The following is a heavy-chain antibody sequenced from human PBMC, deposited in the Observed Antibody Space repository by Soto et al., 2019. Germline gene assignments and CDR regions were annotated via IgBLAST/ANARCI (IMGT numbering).Heavy chain of an antibody. CDR3: PLYYYDSSGYYSIDY. CDR2: IYYSGST. V-gene: IGHV4-39*01. J-gene: IGHJ4*02. D-gene: IGHD3-22*01. CDR1: VGSIISSSYY. Sequence: SETLSLTCTFSVGSIISSSYYWGWIRQPPGKGLEWIGSIYYSGSTYYNPSLKSRVTISVDTSKNQFSLKLSSVTAADTAVYYCPLYYYDSSGYYSIDYWGQGTLVTVSS.